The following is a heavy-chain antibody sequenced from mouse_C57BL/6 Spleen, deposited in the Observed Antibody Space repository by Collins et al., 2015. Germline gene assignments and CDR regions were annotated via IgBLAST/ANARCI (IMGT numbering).Heavy chain of an antibody. V-gene: IGHV3-6*01. CDR3: ARGRGIYYGYDVGFAY. CDR1: GYSITSGYY. CDR2: ISYDGSN. J-gene: IGHJ3*01. D-gene: IGHD2-2*01. Sequence: DVQLQESGPGLVKPSQSLSLTCSVTGYSITSGYYWNWIRQFPGNKLEWMGYISYDGSNNYNPSLKNRISITRDTSKNQFFLKLNSVTTGDTATYYCARGRGIYYGYDVGFAYWGQGTLVTVSA.